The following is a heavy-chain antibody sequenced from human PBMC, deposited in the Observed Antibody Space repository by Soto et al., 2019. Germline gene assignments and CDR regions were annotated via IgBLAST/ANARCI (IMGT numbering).Heavy chain of an antibody. J-gene: IGHJ3*02. V-gene: IGHV3-30*03. D-gene: IGHD6-19*01. CDR1: GFPFSSYG. Sequence: GGSLSLSCAASGFPFSSYGMHWVRQAPGKGLEWVAVISYDGSNKYYADSVKGRFTISRDNSKNTLYLQMNSLRAEDTAVYYCARRDGLYSSGWSDDAFDIWGQGTMVTVSS. CDR3: ARRDGLYSSGWSDDAFDI. CDR2: ISYDGSNK.